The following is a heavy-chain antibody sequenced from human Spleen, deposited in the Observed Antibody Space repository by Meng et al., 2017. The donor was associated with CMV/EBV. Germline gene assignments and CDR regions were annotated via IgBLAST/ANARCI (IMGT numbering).Heavy chain of an antibody. J-gene: IGHJ4*02. CDR2: ISSSSSYI. V-gene: IGHV3-21*01. D-gene: IGHD6-6*01. Sequence: GESLKISCAASGFTFSSYSMNWVRQAPGKGLEWVSSISSSSSYIYYADSVKGRFTISRDNTKNSLYLQMNSLRAEDTAVYYCATQNAEYSSSSPYWCQGTLVTVSS. CDR1: GFTFSSYS. CDR3: ATQNAEYSSSSPY.